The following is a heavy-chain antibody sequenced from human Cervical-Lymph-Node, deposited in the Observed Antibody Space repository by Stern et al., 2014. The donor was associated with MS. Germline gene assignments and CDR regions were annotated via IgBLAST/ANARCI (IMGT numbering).Heavy chain of an antibody. CDR2: IFHRGST. J-gene: IGHJ2*01. Sequence: QVQLQESGPGLVKHSGTLSLTCVVSGDSISRSNWWTWVRQPQGKRLEWIGEIFHRGSTNYNPSLKSRVTISVDKSKNQFPLKLSSVTAADTAVYYCASKGAHWYFDLWGRGTLVTVSS. D-gene: IGHD1-26*01. CDR1: GDSISRSNW. CDR3: ASKGAHWYFDL. V-gene: IGHV4-4*02.